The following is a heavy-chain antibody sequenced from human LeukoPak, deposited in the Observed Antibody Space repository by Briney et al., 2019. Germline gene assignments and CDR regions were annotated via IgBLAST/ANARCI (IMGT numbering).Heavy chain of an antibody. CDR2: IYYSGST. J-gene: IGHJ4*02. D-gene: IGHD3-10*01. CDR3: ARVGYYYGSGSYYAGSFDY. Sequence: SETLSLTCTVSGGSISSYYWSWIRQPPGKGLEWIGYIYYSGSTNYNPSLKSRVTISVDKSKNQFSLKLSSVTAADTAVYYCARVGYYYGSGSYYAGSFDYWGQGTLVTVSS. V-gene: IGHV4-59*12. CDR1: GGSISSYY.